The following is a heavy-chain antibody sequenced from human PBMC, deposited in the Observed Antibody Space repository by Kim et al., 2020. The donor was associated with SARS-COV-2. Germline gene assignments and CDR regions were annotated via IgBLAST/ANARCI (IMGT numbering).Heavy chain of an antibody. CDR1: GGSISSYY. D-gene: IGHD7-27*01. CDR3: ARARGANWGYYYYGMDV. Sequence: SETLSLTCTVSGGSISSYYWSWIRQPPGKGLECIGYIYYIGSTNYNPSLKSRVTITVDTSKNQFSLKLSSVTAADTAVYYCARARGANWGYYYYGMDVWGQGTTVTVSS. CDR2: IYYIGST. V-gene: IGHV4-59*01. J-gene: IGHJ6*02.